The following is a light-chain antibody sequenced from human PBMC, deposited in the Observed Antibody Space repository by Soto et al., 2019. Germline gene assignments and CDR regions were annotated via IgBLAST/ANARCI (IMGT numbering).Light chain of an antibody. Sequence: DIQMTQSPSTLSASVGERVTITCRASQSVSNWLAWYQQKPGKAPKVLIYDVSSLDRGVPSRFSGSGSGTELILTISSLQPDDFASDYCQQYDSYSWTFGQVTKVEMK. CDR2: DVS. CDR3: QQYDSYSWT. J-gene: IGKJ1*01. V-gene: IGKV1-5*01. CDR1: QSVSNW.